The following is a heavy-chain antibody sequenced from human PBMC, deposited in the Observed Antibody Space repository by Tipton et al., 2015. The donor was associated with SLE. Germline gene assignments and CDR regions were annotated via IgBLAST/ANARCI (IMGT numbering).Heavy chain of an antibody. CDR1: GGSVSGGSNY. Sequence: TLSLTCTVSGGSVSGGSNYWSWIRQPAGKGLEWLGRIWSRGITAYNPSLESRVTVSMDTSKNHFSLKLSSVTAADTAVYYCARVLPSGGYFDNWGQGTLVTVSS. J-gene: IGHJ4*02. CDR3: ARVLPSGGYFDN. CDR2: IWSRGIT. V-gene: IGHV4-61*03. D-gene: IGHD2-15*01.